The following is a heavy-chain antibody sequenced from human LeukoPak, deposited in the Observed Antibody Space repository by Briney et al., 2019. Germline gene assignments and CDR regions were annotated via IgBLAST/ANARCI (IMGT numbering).Heavy chain of an antibody. J-gene: IGHJ5*02. D-gene: IGHD6-19*01. CDR1: GFTFNSYA. V-gene: IGHV3-23*01. CDR3: ARGGGIAVLGWLDP. CDR2: ISGTGFTT. Sequence: GGSLRLSCAASGFTFNSYAMNWVREAPGMGREWVSTISGTGFTTYYAESLKGRFTISRDNSRDTLYLQMNSLRAEDTAVYYCARGGGIAVLGWLDPWGQGTLVTVSS.